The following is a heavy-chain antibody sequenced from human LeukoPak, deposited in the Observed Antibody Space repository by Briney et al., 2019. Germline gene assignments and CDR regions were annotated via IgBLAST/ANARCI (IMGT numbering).Heavy chain of an antibody. V-gene: IGHV1-69*05. D-gene: IGHD7-27*01. CDR3: ARDHAFRQNWANWYFDL. J-gene: IGHJ2*01. CDR1: GGTFSSYA. Sequence: GSSVKVSCKASGGTFSSYAISWVQQAPGQGLEWMGGIIPIFGTANYAQKFQGRVTITTDESTSTAYMELSSLRSEDTAVYYCARDHAFRQNWANWYFDLWGRGTLVTVSS. CDR2: IIPIFGTA.